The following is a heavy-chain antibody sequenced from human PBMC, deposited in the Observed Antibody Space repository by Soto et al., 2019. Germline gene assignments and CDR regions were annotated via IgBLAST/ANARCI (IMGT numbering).Heavy chain of an antibody. CDR1: GFSLSTSGVG. D-gene: IGHD3-3*01. V-gene: IGHV2-5*02. CDR3: AHATIFGVVTRPEIPGYWFDP. CDR2: IYWDDDK. Sequence: SGPTLVQPTQTLTLTCTFSGFSLSTSGVGVGWIRQPPGKALEWLALIYWDDDKRYSPSLKSRLTITKDTSKNQVVLTMTNMDPVDTATYYCAHATIFGVVTRPEIPGYWFDPWGQGTLVTVSS. J-gene: IGHJ5*02.